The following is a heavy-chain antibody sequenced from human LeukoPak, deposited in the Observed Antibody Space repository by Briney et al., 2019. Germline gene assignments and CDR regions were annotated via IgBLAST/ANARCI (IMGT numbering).Heavy chain of an antibody. CDR3: ARGGSYRSFDY. CDR2: IYYSGST. CDR1: GGSISSYY. V-gene: IGHV4-59*01. Sequence: SETLSLTCTVSGGSISSYYWSWIRQPPGKGLEWIGYIYYSGSTNYNPSLKSRVTISVDTSKNQFSLKLSSVTAADTAVYYCARGGSYRSFDYWGQGTLVTVSS. D-gene: IGHD1-26*01. J-gene: IGHJ4*02.